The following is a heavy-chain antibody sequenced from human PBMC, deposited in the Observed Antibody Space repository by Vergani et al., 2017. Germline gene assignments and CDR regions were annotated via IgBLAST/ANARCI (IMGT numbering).Heavy chain of an antibody. J-gene: IGHJ4*02. D-gene: IGHD3-10*01. CDR2: INDSGST. CDR3: AREVETPMVRGVIGY. Sequence: QVQLQQWGAGLLKPSETLSLTCAVYGGSFSGYYWSWIRQPPGKGLEWIGEINDSGSTNYNPSLKSRVTISVDTSKNQFSLKLSSVTAADTAVYYCAREVETPMVRGVIGYWGQGTLVTVSS. V-gene: IGHV4-34*01. CDR1: GGSFSGYY.